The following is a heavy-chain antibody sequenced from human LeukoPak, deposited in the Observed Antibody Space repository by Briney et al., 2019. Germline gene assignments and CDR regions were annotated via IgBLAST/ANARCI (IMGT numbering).Heavy chain of an antibody. CDR1: VFTFSSYS. CDR3: ARDLRYGSGSYNYMDV. CDR2: ISSSSSYI. J-gene: IGHJ6*03. Sequence: PGGSLRLSCAASVFTFSSYSMNWVRQAPGKGLEWVSSISSSSSYIYYADSVKGRFTISRDNAKNSLYLQMNSLRAEDTAVYYCARDLRYGSGSYNYMDVWGKGTTVTVSS. V-gene: IGHV3-21*01. D-gene: IGHD3-10*01.